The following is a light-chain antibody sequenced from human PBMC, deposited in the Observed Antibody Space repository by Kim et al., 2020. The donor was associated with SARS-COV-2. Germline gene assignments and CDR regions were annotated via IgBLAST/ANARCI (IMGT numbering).Light chain of an antibody. J-gene: IGKJ5*01. CDR2: DAS. Sequence: EIVLTQSPATLSLFPGERATLSCRASQSVDRYLAWYQQKPGQAPRLLIYDASNRATGIPARFSGSGSGTDFTLTISSLEPEDFAVYYCQQRNNWPPVTFGQGTRLEI. CDR1: QSVDRY. CDR3: QQRNNWPPVT. V-gene: IGKV3-11*01.